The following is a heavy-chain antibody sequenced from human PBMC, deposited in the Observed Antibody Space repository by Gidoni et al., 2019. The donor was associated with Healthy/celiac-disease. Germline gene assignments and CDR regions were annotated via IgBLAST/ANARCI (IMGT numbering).Heavy chain of an antibody. CDR3: ARDPTGAAALFDP. J-gene: IGHJ5*02. CDR2: ISGYNGNT. D-gene: IGHD6-13*01. CDR1: GYTFSSHG. V-gene: IGHV1-18*01. Sequence: QVQLVQSRAEVKKPGASVKVSCKASGYTFSSHGITWVRQAPGQGLEWMGWISGYNGNTNYAQKVQGRVTMTTDTSTSTAYMELRSLRSDDTAVYYCARDPTGAAALFDPWGQGTLVTVSS.